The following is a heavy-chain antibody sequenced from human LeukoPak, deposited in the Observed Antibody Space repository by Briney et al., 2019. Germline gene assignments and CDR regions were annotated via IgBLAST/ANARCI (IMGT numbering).Heavy chain of an antibody. CDR3: TTLTAAGTGPPDY. CDR2: IKSKSDGETT. D-gene: IGHD6-13*01. V-gene: IGHV3-15*01. CDR1: GFIFTNAW. Sequence: PGRSLRLSCAASGFIFTNAWMHWVRQAPGKGLEWVGRIKSKSDGETTDLAGSVRGRFTISRDDSMNSLYLHMDSLKTEDTAVYYCTTLTAAGTGPPDYWGQGTLVTVSP. J-gene: IGHJ4*02.